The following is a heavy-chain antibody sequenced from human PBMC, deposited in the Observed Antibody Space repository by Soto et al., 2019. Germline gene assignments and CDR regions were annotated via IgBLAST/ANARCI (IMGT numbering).Heavy chain of an antibody. CDR3: AVTRLYDRDEYHRDALNI. Sequence: HPGGSLRLSCAASGFKFDIYVMNWVRQAPGKGLEWVSGISGSGRSTYYADSVRGRFTISRDNSKNTVSLQMNSLRAEDTALYYCAVTRLYDRDEYHRDALNIWGQGTVVTVSS. CDR2: ISGSGRST. V-gene: IGHV3-23*01. J-gene: IGHJ3*02. D-gene: IGHD3-22*01. CDR1: GFKFDIYV.